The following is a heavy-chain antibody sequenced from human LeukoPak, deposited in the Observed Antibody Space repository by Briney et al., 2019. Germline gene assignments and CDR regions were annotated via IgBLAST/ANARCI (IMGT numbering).Heavy chain of an antibody. CDR1: GFTLSSYA. Sequence: PGGSLRLSCAASGFTLSSYAMHWVRQAPGAGLEWVAVTSYDGSNRYYADSVKGRFTISRDNSKNTLYLQMSSLRVEDTAVYYCARGSQYFDYWGQGTLVTVSS. J-gene: IGHJ4*02. CDR3: ARGSQYFDY. V-gene: IGHV3-30-3*01. CDR2: TSYDGSNR.